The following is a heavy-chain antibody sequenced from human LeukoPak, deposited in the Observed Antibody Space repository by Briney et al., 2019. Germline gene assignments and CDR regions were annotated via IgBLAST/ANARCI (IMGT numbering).Heavy chain of an antibody. CDR1: GGSISSYY. J-gene: IGHJ4*02. Sequence: SETLSLTCTVSGGSISSYYWSWIRQPPGKGLEWIGYSYYSGSTNYNPSLKSRVTISVDTSKNQFSLQLSSVTAADTAVYYCASGPPYRLDFDYWGQGTLVTVSS. V-gene: IGHV4-59*01. CDR2: SYYSGST. CDR3: ASGPPYRLDFDY. D-gene: IGHD3/OR15-3a*01.